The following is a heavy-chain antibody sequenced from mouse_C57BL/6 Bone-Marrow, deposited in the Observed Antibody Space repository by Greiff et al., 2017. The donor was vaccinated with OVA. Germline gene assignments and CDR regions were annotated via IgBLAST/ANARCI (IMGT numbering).Heavy chain of an antibody. CDR2: IDPSDSYY. Sequence: QVQLQQPGAELVKPGASVKLSCKASGYTFTSYWMQWVKQRPGQGLEWIGEIDPSDSYYNYNQKFKGKATLTVDTSSSTAYMQLSSLTSEDSAVYYCARYSNYDAMDYWGQGTSVTVSS. CDR3: ARYSNYDAMDY. D-gene: IGHD2-5*01. V-gene: IGHV1-50*01. J-gene: IGHJ4*01. CDR1: GYTFTSYW.